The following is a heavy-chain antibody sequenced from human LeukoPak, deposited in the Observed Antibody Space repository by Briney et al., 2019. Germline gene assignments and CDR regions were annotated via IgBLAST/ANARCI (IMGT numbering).Heavy chain of an antibody. V-gene: IGHV3-23*01. D-gene: IGHD2-15*01. Sequence: PGGSLRLSCAASGFTFSTYAMSWVRQVPGKGLEWVSGISNTAGFTYYADSVKGRFTISRDNSNNTLYLQLNSLRAEDTAVYYCAKSNYYCSDSCQPDDAFDVWGQGTMVTVSS. CDR1: GFTFSTYA. J-gene: IGHJ3*01. CDR3: AKSNYYCSDSCQPDDAFDV. CDR2: ISNTAGFT.